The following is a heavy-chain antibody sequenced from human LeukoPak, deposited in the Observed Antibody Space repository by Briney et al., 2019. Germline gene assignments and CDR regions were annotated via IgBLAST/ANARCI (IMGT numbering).Heavy chain of an antibody. CDR2: SSSYNGYT. CDR3: ARNTTNGWYPFGY. V-gene: IGHV1-18*01. D-gene: IGHD6-19*01. Sequence: ASVKVSCKASGYTFTTYGISWVRQAPGQGLEWVGWSSSYNGYTKYAQKFQGRVTLTTDTSTSTAYMELRSLRSDDTAVYYCARNTTNGWYPFGYWGQGTLVTVSS. J-gene: IGHJ4*02. CDR1: GYTFTTYG.